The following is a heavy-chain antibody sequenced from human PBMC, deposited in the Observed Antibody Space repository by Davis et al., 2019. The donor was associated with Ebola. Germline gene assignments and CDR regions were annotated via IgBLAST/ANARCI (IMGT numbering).Heavy chain of an antibody. CDR3: ARETSSGWYDY. Sequence: ASVTVSCMDSGYTFTSYGTSWVRHAPGQGLEWMGWISAYKGNTNYAQKLQGRVTMTTDTSTSTAYMELRSLRSDDTAVYSCARETSSGWYDYWGQGTLVTISS. V-gene: IGHV1-18*01. J-gene: IGHJ4*02. D-gene: IGHD6-19*01. CDR1: GYTFTSYG. CDR2: ISAYKGNT.